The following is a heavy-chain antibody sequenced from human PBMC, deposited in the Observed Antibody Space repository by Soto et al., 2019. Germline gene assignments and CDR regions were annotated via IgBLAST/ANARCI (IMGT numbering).Heavy chain of an antibody. D-gene: IGHD3-22*01. V-gene: IGHV4-39*01. J-gene: IGHJ4*02. CDR2: IYYSGST. CDR3: ARLPVYCDSSGYYCYFDY. CDR1: GGSISSSSYY. Sequence: PSETLSLTCTVSGGSISSSSYYWGWIRQPPGKGLEWIGSIYYSGSTYYNPSLKSRVTISVDTSKNQFSLKLSSVTAADTAVYYCARLPVYCDSSGYYCYFDYWGQGTLVTVSS.